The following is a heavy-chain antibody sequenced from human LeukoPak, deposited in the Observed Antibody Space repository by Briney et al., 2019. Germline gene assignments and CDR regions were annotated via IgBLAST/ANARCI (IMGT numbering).Heavy chain of an antibody. Sequence: GGSLRLSCTASGFGLSSFAVNWVRQAPGKGLVWVSRINPDGTTTSYADSVKGRFTISRDNAKDTVYLQMNSLRAEDTAVYYCARVSIGWYSFDYWGQGTLVTVSS. V-gene: IGHV3-74*01. CDR2: INPDGTTT. CDR3: ARVSIGWYSFDY. CDR1: GFGLSSFA. D-gene: IGHD6-19*01. J-gene: IGHJ4*02.